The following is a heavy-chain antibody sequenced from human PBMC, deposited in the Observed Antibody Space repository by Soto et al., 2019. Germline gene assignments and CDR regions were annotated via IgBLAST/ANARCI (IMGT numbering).Heavy chain of an antibody. CDR1: GVTFSSYA. V-gene: IGHV3-23*01. CDR2: ISGSGSTI. CDR3: AKVFYYYDSSGYNYFDS. J-gene: IGHJ4*02. Sequence: VGSLRHSCAASGVTFSSYAVSWVRQAPGKGPGGISSISGSGSTIYYADSVKGRFTISRDNSKNTLYLQMTSLRAEDTAVYYCAKVFYYYDSSGYNYFDSWGQGTLVPGSS. D-gene: IGHD3-22*01.